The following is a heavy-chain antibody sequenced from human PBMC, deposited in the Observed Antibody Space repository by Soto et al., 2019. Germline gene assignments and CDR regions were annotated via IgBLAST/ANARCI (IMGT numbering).Heavy chain of an antibody. CDR2: IIPIFGTA. D-gene: IGHD3-22*01. CDR3: ARPLGYYDSSGYHLGY. Sequence: GASVRVSCKASGGTFSSYAICWVRQAPGQGLEWMGGIIPIFGTANYAQKFQGRVTITADESTSTAYMELSSLRSEDTAVYYCARPLGYYDSSGYHLGYWGQGTLVTVSS. CDR1: GGTFSSYA. V-gene: IGHV1-69*13. J-gene: IGHJ4*02.